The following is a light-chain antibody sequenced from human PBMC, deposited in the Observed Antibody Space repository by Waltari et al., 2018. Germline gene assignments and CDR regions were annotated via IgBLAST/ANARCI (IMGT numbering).Light chain of an antibody. CDR1: SSNIGNNY. J-gene: IGLJ3*02. V-gene: IGLV1-47*01. CDR3: AAWDDSLSSLV. Sequence: QSVLTQPPSASGTPGQRVTLSCSGSSSNIGNNYVYWYQHLPGAAPKLLIFKNNQRPAGVPDRFSDSKSGTSASLAISGLRSEDEADYYCAAWDDSLSSLVFGGGTKLSVL. CDR2: KNN.